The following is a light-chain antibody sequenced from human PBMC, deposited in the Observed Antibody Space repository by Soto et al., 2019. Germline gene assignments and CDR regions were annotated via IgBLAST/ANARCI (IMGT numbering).Light chain of an antibody. CDR1: QSVTSN. V-gene: IGKV3-15*01. CDR3: QQYNNWPRT. J-gene: IGKJ1*01. Sequence: EIVMTQSPATLSVSPGERATLSCRASQSVTSNLAWYQQKPGQPPRLLIYDASTRATGIPARLSGSWSGTEFTLTISSLQSEDFAVYYCQQYNNWPRTFGQGTKVEIK. CDR2: DAS.